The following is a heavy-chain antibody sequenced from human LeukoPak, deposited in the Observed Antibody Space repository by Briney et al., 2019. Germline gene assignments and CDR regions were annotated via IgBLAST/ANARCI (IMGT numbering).Heavy chain of an antibody. V-gene: IGHV3-30*18. Sequence: GGSERLSCTATGFTFSSYGMHWVRQAPGKGLEWVALVSYDGNYKFYSDSVKGRFSISRDNSKNTLYLQMNSLRVEDTAVYYCAKDLGSGLPTDAFDHWGQGALVTVSS. CDR3: AKDLGSGLPTDAFDH. CDR2: VSYDGNYK. CDR1: GFTFSSYG. D-gene: IGHD3-16*01. J-gene: IGHJ3*01.